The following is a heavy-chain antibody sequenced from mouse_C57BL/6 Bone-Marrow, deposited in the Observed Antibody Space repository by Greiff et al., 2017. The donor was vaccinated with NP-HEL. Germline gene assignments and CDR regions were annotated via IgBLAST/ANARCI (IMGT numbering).Heavy chain of an antibody. J-gene: IGHJ1*03. CDR2: INPSNGGT. V-gene: IGHV1-53*01. CDR3: ASLYYGSSYWYFDV. D-gene: IGHD1-1*01. Sequence: QVQLQQPGTELVKPGASVRLSCKASGYTFTSYWMHWVKQRPGQGLEWIGNINPSNGGTNYNEKFKSKATLTVDKSSSTAYMQLSSLTSEDSAVYYCASLYYGSSYWYFDVWGTGTTVTVSS. CDR1: GYTFTSYW.